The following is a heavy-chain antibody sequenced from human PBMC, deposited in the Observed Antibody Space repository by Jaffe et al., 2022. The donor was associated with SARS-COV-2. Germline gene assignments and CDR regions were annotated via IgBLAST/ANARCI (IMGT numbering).Heavy chain of an antibody. CDR2: IRSKAYGGTT. J-gene: IGHJ1*01. Sequence: EVQLVESGGGLVQPGRSLRLSCTASGFTFGDYAMSWVRQAPGKGLEWVGFIRSKAYGGTTEYAASVKGRFTISRDDSKSIAYLQMNSLKTEDTAVYYCTRDRPHSSGWYRVLYFQHWGQGTLVTVSS. CDR3: TRDRPHSSGWYRVLYFQH. V-gene: IGHV3-49*04. D-gene: IGHD6-19*01. CDR1: GFTFGDYA.